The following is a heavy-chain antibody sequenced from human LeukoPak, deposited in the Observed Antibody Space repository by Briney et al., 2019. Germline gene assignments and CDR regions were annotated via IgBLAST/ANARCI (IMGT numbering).Heavy chain of an antibody. D-gene: IGHD6-6*01. J-gene: IGHJ4*02. CDR3: ARGLIEYSGSSNFDY. Sequence: KPSETLSLTCAVYGGSFSGYYWSWIRQPPGKGLEWIGEINPSGSTNFNPSLKSRVTISVDTSKNQFSLKLSSVTAADTAVYYCARGLIEYSGSSNFDYWGQGTLVTVSS. V-gene: IGHV4-34*01. CDR1: GGSFSGYY. CDR2: INPSGST.